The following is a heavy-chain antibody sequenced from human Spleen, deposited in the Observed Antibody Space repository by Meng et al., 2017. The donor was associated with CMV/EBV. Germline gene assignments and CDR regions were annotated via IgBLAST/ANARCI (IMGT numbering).Heavy chain of an antibody. V-gene: IGHV3-30-3*01. CDR1: GFTFSSYA. D-gene: IGHD6-6*01. CDR2: ISYDGSNK. CDR3: ARDGKQLVVPMTFRYYYYGMDV. Sequence: GESLKISCAASGFTFSSYAMHWVRQAPGKGLEWVAVISYDGSNKYYADSVKGRFTISRDNSKNTLYLQMNSLRAEDTAVYYCARDGKQLVVPMTFRYYYYGMDVWGQGTTVTVSS. J-gene: IGHJ6*02.